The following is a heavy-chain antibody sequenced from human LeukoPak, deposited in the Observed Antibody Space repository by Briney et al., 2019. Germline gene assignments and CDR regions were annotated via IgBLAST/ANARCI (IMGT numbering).Heavy chain of an antibody. CDR2: INPSGGST. V-gene: IGHV1-46*01. J-gene: IGHJ6*02. Sequence: ASVKVSCKASGYTFTSYYMHWVRQAPGQGLEWMGIINPSGGSTSYAQKFEGRVTMTRDTSTSTVYMELSSQRSEDTAVYYCARDIAAAGTYYYYGMDVWGQGTTVTVSS. CDR3: ARDIAAAGTYYYYGMDV. D-gene: IGHD6-13*01. CDR1: GYTFTSYY.